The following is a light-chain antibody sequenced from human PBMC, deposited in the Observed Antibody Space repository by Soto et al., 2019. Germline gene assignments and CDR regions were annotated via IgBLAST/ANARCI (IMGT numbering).Light chain of an antibody. CDR3: QSYDSSHYV. Sequence: QSVLTQHPCVSLAPGQRVTISCTGSSSNIGAGYDVHWYQQLPGTAPKLLIYGNSNRPSGVPDRFSGSKSGTSASLAITGLQAEDEADYYCQSYDSSHYVFGTGTKVTVL. V-gene: IGLV1-40*01. CDR1: SSNIGAGYD. CDR2: GNS. J-gene: IGLJ1*01.